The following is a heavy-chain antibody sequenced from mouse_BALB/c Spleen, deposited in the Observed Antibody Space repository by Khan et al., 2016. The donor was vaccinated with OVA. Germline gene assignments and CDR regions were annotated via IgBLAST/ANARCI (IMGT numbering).Heavy chain of an antibody. CDR2: ISYSGST. CDR3: TRGRAY. J-gene: IGHJ3*01. CDR1: GYSLTSDYA. Sequence: VQLKASGPGLVKPSQSLSLTCTVTGYSLTSDYAWTWIRQFPGNKLEWMGYISYSGSTSYTPSLQSRFTITRDTSKNQFFLLLNSVTTEDTATYYGTRGRAYWGQGTLVTVSA. D-gene: IGHD3-3*01. V-gene: IGHV3-2*02.